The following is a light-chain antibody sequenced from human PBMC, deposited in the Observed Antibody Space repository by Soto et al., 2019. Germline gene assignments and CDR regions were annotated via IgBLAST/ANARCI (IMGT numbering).Light chain of an antibody. Sequence: QSALTQPASVSGSPGQSITISCTGTSPNVGVYKLVSWYQQHPGKAPKLIIYEGSKRPSGVSNRFSGSKSGNAASLTISGLQAEDKADYHCCSYAGESTVTFGGGTKLTVL. V-gene: IGLV2-23*01. CDR3: CSYAGESTVT. CDR1: SPNVGVYKL. CDR2: EGS. J-gene: IGLJ2*01.